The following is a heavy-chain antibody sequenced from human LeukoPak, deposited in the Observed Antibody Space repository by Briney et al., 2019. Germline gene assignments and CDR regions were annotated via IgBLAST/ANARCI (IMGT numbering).Heavy chain of an antibody. Sequence: ASVKVSCKASGGTFSSYANSWVRQAPGQGLEWMGGIIPIFGTANYAQKFQGRVTITADESTSTAYMELSSLRSEDTAVYYCARELELWLRFGRSGMDVWGQGTTVTVSS. CDR3: ARELELWLRFGRSGMDV. CDR1: GGTFSSYA. V-gene: IGHV1-69*13. D-gene: IGHD1-7*01. J-gene: IGHJ6*02. CDR2: IIPIFGTA.